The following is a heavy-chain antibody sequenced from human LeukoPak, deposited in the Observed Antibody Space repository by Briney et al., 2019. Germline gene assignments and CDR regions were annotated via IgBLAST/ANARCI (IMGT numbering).Heavy chain of an antibody. J-gene: IGHJ6*03. D-gene: IGHD4-17*01. CDR1: GGSISSSNW. V-gene: IGHV4-4*02. Sequence: PSETLSLTCAVSGGSISSSNWWSWVRQPPGKGLELIGVIYHSGSTNYNPSLKSRVTISVDTSKNQFSLKLSSVTAADTAVYYCARHYGDYGGYYYYYYYMDVWGKGTTVTVSS. CDR3: ARHYGDYGGYYYYYYYMDV. CDR2: IYHSGST.